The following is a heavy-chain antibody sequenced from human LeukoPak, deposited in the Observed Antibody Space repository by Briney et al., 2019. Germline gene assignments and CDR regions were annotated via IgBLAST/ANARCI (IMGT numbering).Heavy chain of an antibody. D-gene: IGHD3-22*01. CDR3: AKDFSSGYYDSSGPRNYFDY. Sequence: PGGSLRLSCAASGFTFSSYGMSWVRQAPGKGLEWVSAISGSGGSTYYADSVKGRFTISRDNSKNTLYLQMNSLRAEDTAVYYCAKDFSSGYYDSSGPRNYFDYWGQGTLVTVSS. J-gene: IGHJ4*02. CDR1: GFTFSSYG. CDR2: ISGSGGST. V-gene: IGHV3-23*01.